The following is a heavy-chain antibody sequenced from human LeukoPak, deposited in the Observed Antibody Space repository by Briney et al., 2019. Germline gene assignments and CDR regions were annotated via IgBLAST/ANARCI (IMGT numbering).Heavy chain of an antibody. Sequence: ASVKVSCKASGYTFTSYGISWVRQAPGQGLEWMGWISAYNGNTNYAQKLQGRVTMTTDTSTSTAYMELRSLRSDDTAVYYCAREGAAAESDYWFDPWGQGTLVTVSS. D-gene: IGHD6-13*01. V-gene: IGHV1-18*01. CDR3: AREGAAAESDYWFDP. J-gene: IGHJ5*02. CDR2: ISAYNGNT. CDR1: GYTFTSYG.